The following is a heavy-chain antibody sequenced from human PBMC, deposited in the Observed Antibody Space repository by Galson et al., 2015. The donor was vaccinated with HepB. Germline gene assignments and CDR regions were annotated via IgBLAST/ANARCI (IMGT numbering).Heavy chain of an antibody. V-gene: IGHV1-18*01. CDR3: AGIGITMIVVVITTLFSDYYYYGMDV. D-gene: IGHD3-22*01. Sequence: SVKVSCKASGYTFTSYGISWVRQAPGQGLEWMGWISAYNGNTNYAQKLQGRVTMTTDTSTSTAYMELRSLRSDDTAVYYCAGIGITMIVVVITTLFSDYYYYGMDVWGQGTTVTVSS. CDR2: ISAYNGNT. J-gene: IGHJ6*02. CDR1: GYTFTSYG.